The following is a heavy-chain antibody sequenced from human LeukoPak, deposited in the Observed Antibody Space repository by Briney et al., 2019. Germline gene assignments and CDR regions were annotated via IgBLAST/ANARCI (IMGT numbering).Heavy chain of an antibody. J-gene: IGHJ4*02. D-gene: IGHD1-26*01. Sequence: GGSLRLSCAASGFTFSSYAMSWVRQAPGKGLEWVSAIVSSGDSTYYADSVKGRFTVSGDNSKNTLYLQMSSLTAADTAVYYCAKDRSIGTYYTFDHWGQGTLVTVSA. CDR2: IVSSGDST. V-gene: IGHV3-23*01. CDR1: GFTFSSYA. CDR3: AKDRSIGTYYTFDH.